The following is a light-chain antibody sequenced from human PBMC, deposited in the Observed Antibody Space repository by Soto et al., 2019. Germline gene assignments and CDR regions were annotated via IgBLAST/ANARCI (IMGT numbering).Light chain of an antibody. J-gene: IGKJ1*01. CDR3: QQGYTTRWT. CDR1: QNIRSY. V-gene: IGKV1-39*01. Sequence: DIQMTQSPTSLSASVGDRVTITCRASQNIRSYLNWYQQIPGKAPNLLIYATSILQTGVPSRFSGSGTGTDFTLTINGLQPEDFATYYCQQGYTTRWTFGQGTKVVIK. CDR2: ATS.